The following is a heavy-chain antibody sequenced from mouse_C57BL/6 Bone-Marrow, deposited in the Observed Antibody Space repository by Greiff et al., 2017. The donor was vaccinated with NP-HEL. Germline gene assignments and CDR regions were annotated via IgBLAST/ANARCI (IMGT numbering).Heavy chain of an antibody. CDR1: GFTFSSYA. Sequence: EVQVVESGGGLVKPGGSLKLSCAASGFTFSSYAMSWVRQTPEKRLEWVATISDGGSYTYYPDNVKGRFTISRDNAKNNLYLQMSHLKSEDTAMYYCARVHVYYGSSYDYFDYWGQGTTLTVSS. J-gene: IGHJ2*01. CDR3: ARVHVYYGSSYDYFDY. V-gene: IGHV5-4*01. D-gene: IGHD1-1*01. CDR2: ISDGGSYT.